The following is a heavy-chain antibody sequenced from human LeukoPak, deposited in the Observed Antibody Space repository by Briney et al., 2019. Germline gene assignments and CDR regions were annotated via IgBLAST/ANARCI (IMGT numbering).Heavy chain of an antibody. CDR3: AKEGKSRYCSSTSCYLDY. V-gene: IGHV3-23*01. CDR2: ISGSGGST. Sequence: PGGSLRLSCAASGFTFSSYAMSWVRQAPGKGLEWVSAISGSGGSTYYADSVKGRFTISRDNSKNTLYLQMNSLRAEDTAVHYCAKEGKSRYCSSTSCYLDYWGQGTLVTVSS. CDR1: GFTFSSYA. D-gene: IGHD2-2*01. J-gene: IGHJ4*02.